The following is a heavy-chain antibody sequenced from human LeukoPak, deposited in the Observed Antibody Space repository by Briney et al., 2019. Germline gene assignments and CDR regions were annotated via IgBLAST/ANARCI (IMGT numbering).Heavy chain of an antibody. Sequence: GGSLRLSCAASGFTVSSNYMSWVRQAPGKGLEWVSVIYSGGSTYYADSVKGRFTISRDNSKNTLYLQMNSLRAEDTAAYYCARARYYYDSSGYPKLYFQHWGQGTLVTVSS. CDR3: ARARYYYDSSGYPKLYFQH. J-gene: IGHJ1*01. D-gene: IGHD3-22*01. V-gene: IGHV3-66*01. CDR1: GFTVSSNY. CDR2: IYSGGST.